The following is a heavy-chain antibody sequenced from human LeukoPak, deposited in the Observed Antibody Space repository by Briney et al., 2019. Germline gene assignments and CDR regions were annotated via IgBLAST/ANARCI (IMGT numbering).Heavy chain of an antibody. CDR3: ARVDILTGYYFFDY. J-gene: IGHJ4*02. D-gene: IGHD3-9*01. Sequence: GASVKVSCKAPGYTFIKYGVSWVRQAPGQGLEWMGWISANNGNTYYVEKFKGRVTMTTDTSTDTAYMELRSPRSDDTAVFYRARVDILTGYYFFDYWGQGTLITVSS. CDR1: GYTFIKYG. CDR2: ISANNGNT. V-gene: IGHV1-18*01.